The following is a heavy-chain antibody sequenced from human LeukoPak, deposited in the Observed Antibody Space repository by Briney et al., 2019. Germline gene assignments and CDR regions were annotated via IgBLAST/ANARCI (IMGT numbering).Heavy chain of an antibody. Sequence: GASVKVSCKASGGTFSSYAISWVRQAPGQGLEWMGWISAYNGNTNYAQKLQGRVTMTTDTSTSTAYMELRSLRSDDTAVYYCARDHNGDTAKVQPMDYYYYYMDVWGKGTTVTISS. J-gene: IGHJ6*03. CDR2: ISAYNGNT. CDR1: GGTFSSYA. D-gene: IGHD5-18*01. V-gene: IGHV1-18*01. CDR3: ARDHNGDTAKVQPMDYYYYYMDV.